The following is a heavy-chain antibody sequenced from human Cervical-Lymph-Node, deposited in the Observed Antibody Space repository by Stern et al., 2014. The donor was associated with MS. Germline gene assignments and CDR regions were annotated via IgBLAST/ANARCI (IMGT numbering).Heavy chain of an antibody. CDR2: VSYDEAQK. CDR3: ARGGRGVGLEY. V-gene: IGHV3-30*09. CDR1: GGTFSTFA. Sequence: VQLVESGGGVVQPGSSLRLSCVASGGTFSTFAINWVRQAPGQGLEWVAFVSYDEAQKHSTDSVKARFAFSRDNSKNTLYLHMNSLRDEDTAVYFCARGGRGVGLEYWGEGALVTVSS. D-gene: IGHD3-10*01. J-gene: IGHJ4*02.